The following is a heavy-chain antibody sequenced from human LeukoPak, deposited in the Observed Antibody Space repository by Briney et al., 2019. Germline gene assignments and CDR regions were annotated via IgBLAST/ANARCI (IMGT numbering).Heavy chain of an antibody. V-gene: IGHV3-7*01. CDR2: IKQDGIEK. Sequence: GGSLRLSCAASGFTFSSYWMNWVRQAPGKGLEWVANIKQDGIEKNYVDSVKGRFTISRDNAKNSLYLQMNSLRAEDTAVYYCARVNKKIAVAGPPFDYWGQGTLVTVSS. J-gene: IGHJ4*02. CDR1: GFTFSSYW. D-gene: IGHD6-19*01. CDR3: ARVNKKIAVAGPPFDY.